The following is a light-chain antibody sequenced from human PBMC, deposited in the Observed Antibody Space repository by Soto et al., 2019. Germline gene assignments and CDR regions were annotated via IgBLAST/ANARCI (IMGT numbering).Light chain of an antibody. J-gene: IGKJ2*01. Sequence: DIQMTQSPSTLSASVGDRVTITCRASQSISSWLAWYQQKPGKAPKLLIYDASSLESGVPSRFSGSGSGTEFTLTISSLQPDDFATYYCQQTYTIPFAFGQGTKLEI. CDR3: QQTYTIPFA. CDR1: QSISSW. CDR2: DAS. V-gene: IGKV1-5*01.